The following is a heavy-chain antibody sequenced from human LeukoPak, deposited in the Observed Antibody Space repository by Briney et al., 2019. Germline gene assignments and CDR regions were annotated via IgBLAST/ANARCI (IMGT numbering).Heavy chain of an antibody. V-gene: IGHV4-39*07. Sequence: SETLSLTCTVSGGSISSSSYYWGWIRQPPGKGLEWIGSIYYSGSTYYNPSLKSRVTISVDTSKNQFSLKLSSVTAADTAVYYCARDPGYCSSTSCSQTGDYWGQGTLVTVSS. CDR2: IYYSGST. CDR3: ARDPGYCSSTSCSQTGDY. D-gene: IGHD2-2*03. CDR1: GGSISSSSYY. J-gene: IGHJ4*02.